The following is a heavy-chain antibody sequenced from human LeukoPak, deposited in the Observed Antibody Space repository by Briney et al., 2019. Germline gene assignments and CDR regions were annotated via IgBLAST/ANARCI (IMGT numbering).Heavy chain of an antibody. CDR3: TRDRPGIAAAGSKGPLYYYYYYMDV. D-gene: IGHD6-13*01. Sequence: PGGSLRLSCAASGFTFSNAWMSWVRQAPGKGLEWVGRIKSKTDGGTTDYAAPVKGRFTISRDDSKNTLYLQMNSLKTEDPAVYYCTRDRPGIAAAGSKGPLYYYYYYMDVWGKGTTVTVSS. CDR2: IKSKTDGGTT. V-gene: IGHV3-15*01. J-gene: IGHJ6*03. CDR1: GFTFSNAW.